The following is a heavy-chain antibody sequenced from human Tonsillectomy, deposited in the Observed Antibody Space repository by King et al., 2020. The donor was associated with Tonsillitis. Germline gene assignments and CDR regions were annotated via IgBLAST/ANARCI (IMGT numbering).Heavy chain of an antibody. V-gene: IGHV3-66*01. CDR1: GFTVSSNY. J-gene: IGHJ4*02. CDR2: IYSGGST. CDR3: ARAGQRDSRGLHDY. D-gene: IGHD3-22*01. Sequence: VQLVESGGGLVQPGGSLRLSCAASGFTVSSNYMSWVRQAPGKGLEWVSVIYSGGSTYYADSVKGRFTISRDNSKNTLYLQMNSLRAEDTAVYYCARAGQRDSRGLHDYWGQGTLVTVSS.